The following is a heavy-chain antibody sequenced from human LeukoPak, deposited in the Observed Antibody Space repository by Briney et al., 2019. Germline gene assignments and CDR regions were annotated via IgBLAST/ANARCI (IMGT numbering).Heavy chain of an antibody. CDR1: GGTFSSYA. Sequence: ASVKVSCKAFGGTFSSYAISWVRQAPGQGLEWMGRIIPILGIANYAQKFQGRVTITADKSTSTAYMELSSLRSEDTAVYYCESSSAGYYFDYWGQGTQVTVSS. D-gene: IGHD2-2*01. CDR2: IIPILGIA. V-gene: IGHV1-69*04. J-gene: IGHJ4*02. CDR3: ESSSAGYYFDY.